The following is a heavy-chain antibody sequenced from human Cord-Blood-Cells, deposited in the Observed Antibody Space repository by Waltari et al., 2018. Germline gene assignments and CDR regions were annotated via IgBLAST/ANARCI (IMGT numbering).Heavy chain of an antibody. Sequence: EVQLVESGGGLVQPGGSLRLSCAASGFTFSSYWMSWVRQAPGKGLEWVADIKQDGSEKYYVDSVKGRFTISRDNAKNSLYLQMNSLRAEDTAVYYCARELTGDAFDIWGQGTMVTVSS. V-gene: IGHV3-7*01. CDR3: ARELTGDAFDI. CDR1: GFTFSSYW. D-gene: IGHD7-27*01. CDR2: IKQDGSEK. J-gene: IGHJ3*02.